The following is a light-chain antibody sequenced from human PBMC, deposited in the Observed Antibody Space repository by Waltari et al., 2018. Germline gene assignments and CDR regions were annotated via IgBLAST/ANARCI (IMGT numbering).Light chain of an antibody. CDR1: QNIMYSSNNKNF. CDR2: WAS. CDR3: QQYFVTPFT. J-gene: IGKJ3*01. Sequence: DIVMTQSPDSLAVSLGEGPTIHCRSSQNIMYSSNNKNFLAWYQQKSGQPPRLLMYWASTRESGVPDRFTGSWSGTDFTLTINSLQAEDVAVYYCQQYFVTPFTFGPGTKVEI. V-gene: IGKV4-1*01.